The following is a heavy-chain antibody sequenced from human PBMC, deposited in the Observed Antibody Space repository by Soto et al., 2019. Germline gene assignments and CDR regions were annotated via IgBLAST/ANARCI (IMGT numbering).Heavy chain of an antibody. J-gene: IGHJ6*02. Sequence: SETLSLTCTVSGGSVSSGGYYWSWIRQHPGKGLEWIGYIYHSGSTWYNPSLESRVTISVDTSKNRFSLSLSSVTAADTAVYYCAKWEGLGSDYYYYAMAVWGQGTSVTVSS. CDR3: AKWEGLGSDYYYYAMAV. D-gene: IGHD1-26*01. CDR1: GGSVSSGGYY. CDR2: IYHSGST. V-gene: IGHV4-31*03.